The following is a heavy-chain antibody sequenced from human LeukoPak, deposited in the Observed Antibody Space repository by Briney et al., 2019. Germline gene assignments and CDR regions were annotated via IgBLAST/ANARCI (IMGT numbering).Heavy chain of an antibody. V-gene: IGHV3-23*01. CDR2: ITERGGDT. D-gene: IGHD2-15*01. J-gene: IGHJ4*02. Sequence: PGGSLRLSCAASGFTFSSSLMSWVRQAPGKGLEWVSSITERGGDTAYADSVRGRFTISRDNSKNTLYLQMNSLRVEDTAVYYCAKQMGSCGTGNCYFSDRGQGTLVTVSS. CDR1: GFTFSSSL. CDR3: AKQMGSCGTGNCYFSD.